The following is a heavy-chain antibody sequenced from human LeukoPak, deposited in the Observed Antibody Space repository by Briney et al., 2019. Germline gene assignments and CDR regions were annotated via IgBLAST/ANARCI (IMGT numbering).Heavy chain of an antibody. V-gene: IGHV3-30*03. J-gene: IGHJ6*02. Sequence: GGSLRLSCAASGFTFSSYGMHWVRQAPGKGLEWVAVISYDGSNKYYADSVKGRFTISRDNAKNSLYLQMNSLRAEDTAVYYCARAPDGRWLQFRYYYGMDVWGQGTTVTVSS. D-gene: IGHD5-24*01. CDR2: ISYDGSNK. CDR3: ARAPDGRWLQFRYYYGMDV. CDR1: GFTFSSYG.